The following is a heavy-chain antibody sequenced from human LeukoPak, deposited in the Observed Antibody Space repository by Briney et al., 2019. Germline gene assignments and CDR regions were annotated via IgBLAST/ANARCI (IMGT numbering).Heavy chain of an antibody. Sequence: SETLSLTCTVSGGSISSSSYYWGWIRQPPGKGLEWIGSIYYSGSTYYNPSLKSRVTISLDTSKNQFSLKLSSVTAADTAVYYCARDEGVDASGYYSYWYFDLWGRGTLVTVSS. CDR2: IYYSGST. J-gene: IGHJ2*01. D-gene: IGHD3-22*01. CDR1: GGSISSSSYY. V-gene: IGHV4-39*07. CDR3: ARDEGVDASGYYSYWYFDL.